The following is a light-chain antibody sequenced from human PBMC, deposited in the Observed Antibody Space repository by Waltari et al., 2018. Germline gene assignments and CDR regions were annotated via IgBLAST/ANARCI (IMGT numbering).Light chain of an antibody. J-gene: IGLJ1*01. V-gene: IGLV2-14*01. CDR3: SSYTSSSTFYV. Sequence: QSALTQPASVSGSPGQSITLPCTGTSSDVGGYNYVSWYQQHPGKAPKLMIYDVSKRPSGVSNRFSGSKSGNTASLTISGLQAEDEADYYCSSYTSSSTFYVFGTGTKVTVL. CDR1: SSDVGGYNY. CDR2: DVS.